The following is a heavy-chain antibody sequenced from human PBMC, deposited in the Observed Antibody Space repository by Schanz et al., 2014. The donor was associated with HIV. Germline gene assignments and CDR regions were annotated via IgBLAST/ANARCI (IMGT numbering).Heavy chain of an antibody. J-gene: IGHJ4*02. D-gene: IGHD2-21*02. CDR2: INQDKSDK. CDR1: GFTLSGFW. CDR3: VRGDPIGSF. V-gene: IGHV3-7*01. Sequence: EVQLVESGGGLVQPGGSLRLSCAASGFTLSGFWMSWVRQAPGKGLEWVAHINQDKSDKRYLYSVRGRFTVSRDNTKNSLFLQMSSLRAEDTAIYYCVRGDPIGSFWGQGTLVTVSS.